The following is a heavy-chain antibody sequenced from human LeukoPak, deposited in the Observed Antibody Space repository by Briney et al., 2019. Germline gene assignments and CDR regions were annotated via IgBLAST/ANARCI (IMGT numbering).Heavy chain of an antibody. CDR3: AREGLGTIDY. V-gene: IGHV4-59*01. J-gene: IGHJ4*02. CDR1: GGSISSYY. Sequence: SETLSLTCTVSGGSISSYYWSWIRQPPGKGLEWIGYIYYSGSTNYNPSLKSRVTISADTSKNQFSLKLSSVTAADTAVYYCAREGLGTIDYWGQGTLVTVSS. D-gene: IGHD3/OR15-3a*01. CDR2: IYYSGST.